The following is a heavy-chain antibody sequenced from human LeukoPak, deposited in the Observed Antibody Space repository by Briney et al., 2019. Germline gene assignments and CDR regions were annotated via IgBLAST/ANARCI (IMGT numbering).Heavy chain of an antibody. J-gene: IGHJ4*02. Sequence: PGGSLRLSCAASRFSFSSYWMSWVRQAPGKGLEWVANIKQDGSEKYYVDSVKGRFTISRDNAKNSLFLQMNSLRAEDTAVYYCARGELVPNYWGQGTLVTVSS. CDR2: IKQDGSEK. CDR3: ARGELVPNY. CDR1: RFSFSSYW. V-gene: IGHV3-7*03. D-gene: IGHD6-6*01.